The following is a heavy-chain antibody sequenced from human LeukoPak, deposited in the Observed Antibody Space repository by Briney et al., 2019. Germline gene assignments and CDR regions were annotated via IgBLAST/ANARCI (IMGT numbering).Heavy chain of an antibody. J-gene: IGHJ3*02. Sequence: ASVKVSCKASGYTFTSYGISWVRQAPGQGLERMGWISAYNGNTNYAQKLQGRVTMTTDTSTSTAYMELRSLRSDDTAVYYCARDHYYDSSGYYYEGSAFDIWGQGTMVTVSS. CDR3: ARDHYYDSSGYYYEGSAFDI. D-gene: IGHD3-22*01. V-gene: IGHV1-18*01. CDR2: ISAYNGNT. CDR1: GYTFTSYG.